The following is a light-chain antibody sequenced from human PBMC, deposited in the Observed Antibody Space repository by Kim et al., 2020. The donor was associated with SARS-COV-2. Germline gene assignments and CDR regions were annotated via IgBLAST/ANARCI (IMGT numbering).Light chain of an antibody. CDR3: NSRECSANHWM. J-gene: IGLJ3*02. Sequence: FRPTVRLSCQRHSLTSYYASLFPQKPGPAPVLVFYGNINRPSGIPDRFSGSYSGNTASLTLTAAPAEDDAYYYCNSRECSANHWMFGGGTQLTVL. V-gene: IGLV3-19*01. CDR2: GNI. CDR1: SLTSYY.